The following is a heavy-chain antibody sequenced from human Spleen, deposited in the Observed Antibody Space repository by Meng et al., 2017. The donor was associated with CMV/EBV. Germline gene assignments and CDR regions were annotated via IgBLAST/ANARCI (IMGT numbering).Heavy chain of an antibody. CDR1: RFSFSTYW. V-gene: IGHV3-7*01. CDR3: ARGSLRRPVNWFDP. J-gene: IGHJ5*02. CDR2: INQDGGET. Sequence: ASRFSFSTYWMGWVRQAPGKGLEWVANINQDGGETYYVDSVKGRFTISRDNARNLLFLQMNSLRVEDTAVYFCARGSLRRPVNWFDPWGLGTLVTVSS.